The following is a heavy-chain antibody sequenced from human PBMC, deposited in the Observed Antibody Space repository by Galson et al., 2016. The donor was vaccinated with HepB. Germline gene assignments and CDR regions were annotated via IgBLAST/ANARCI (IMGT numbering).Heavy chain of an antibody. CDR2: IYSGGST. CDR3: ARARGIPAVGTRGEDWGMGYYGMDV. D-gene: IGHD6-13*01. CDR1: GFTVSSNY. J-gene: IGHJ6*02. Sequence: SLRLSCAASGFTVSSNYMSWVRQAPGMGLEWVSVIYSGGSTYYAVSVKGRFTISRDNSKNTLYLQINTPRAEGTTVYYCARARGIPAVGTRGEDWGMGYYGMDVWGQGTTVTVSS. V-gene: IGHV3-53*01.